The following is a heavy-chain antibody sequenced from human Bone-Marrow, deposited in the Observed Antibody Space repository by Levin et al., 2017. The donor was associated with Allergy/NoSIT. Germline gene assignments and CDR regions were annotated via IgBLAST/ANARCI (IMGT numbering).Heavy chain of an antibody. CDR1: GGSVSSSY. D-gene: IGHD3-10*01. CDR2: ISYGGSA. CDR3: ARDRWFGAYWGNWFDP. Sequence: SQTLSLTCTVYGGSVSSSYWAWIRQPPGKGLEWIAYISYGGSAYYNPSLQSRATMSLDTSKNQFSLNLNSVTAADTGVYYCARDRWFGAYWGNWFDPWGQGALVTVSS. V-gene: IGHV4-59*02. J-gene: IGHJ5*02.